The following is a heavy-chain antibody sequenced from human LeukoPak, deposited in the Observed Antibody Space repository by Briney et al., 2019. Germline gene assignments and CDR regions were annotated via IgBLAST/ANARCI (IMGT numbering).Heavy chain of an antibody. J-gene: IGHJ4*02. Sequence: PSETLSLTCTVSGGSISSGDYYWSWIRQPPGKGLEWIGYIYYSGSTYYNPSLKSRVTISVDTSKNQFSLKLSSVTAADTAVYYCARGTYYYDSSGEIIDYWGQGTLVTVSS. CDR1: GGSISSGDYY. D-gene: IGHD3-22*01. V-gene: IGHV4-30-4*08. CDR3: ARGTYYYDSSGEIIDY. CDR2: IYYSGST.